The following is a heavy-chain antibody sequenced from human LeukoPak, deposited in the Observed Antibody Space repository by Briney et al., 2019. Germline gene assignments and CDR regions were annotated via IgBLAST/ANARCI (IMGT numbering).Heavy chain of an antibody. CDR2: ISGSGSGSST. CDR3: AKGNTGSYYYYYMDV. D-gene: IGHD7-27*01. J-gene: IGHJ6*03. Sequence: GGSLRLSCAASGFTFSSSAMSWVRQAPGKWLEWVSTISGSGSGSSTYYADSVKGRFTISRDNSKNTLYLQMNSLRAEDTAVYYCAKGNTGSYYYYYMDVWGKGTTVTVSS. V-gene: IGHV3-23*01. CDR1: GFTFSSSA.